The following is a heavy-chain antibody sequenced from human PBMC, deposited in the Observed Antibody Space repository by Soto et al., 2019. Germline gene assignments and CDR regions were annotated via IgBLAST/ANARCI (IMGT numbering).Heavy chain of an antibody. CDR1: GFTFSSYG. Sequence: QVQLVESGGGVVQPGRSLRLSCAASGFTFSSYGMHWVRQAPGKGLEWVAVISYDGSNKYYADSVKGRFTISRDNSKNTLYLQMNSLRAEDTAAYYCAKGDYGDPGDYWGQGTLVTVSS. CDR3: AKGDYGDPGDY. V-gene: IGHV3-30*18. CDR2: ISYDGSNK. J-gene: IGHJ4*02. D-gene: IGHD4-17*01.